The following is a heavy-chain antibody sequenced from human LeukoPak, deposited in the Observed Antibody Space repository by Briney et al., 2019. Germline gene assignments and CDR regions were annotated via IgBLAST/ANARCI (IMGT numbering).Heavy chain of an antibody. CDR2: IIPIFGTA. V-gene: IGHV1-69*05. Sequence: SVKVSCKASGGTFSSYAISWVRQAPGLGLEWMGGIIPIFGTANYAQKFQGRVTITTDESTSTAYMELSSLRSEDTAVYYCARGTYYYDSSGYSGFDYWGQGTLVTVSS. CDR1: GGTFSSYA. CDR3: ARGTYYYDSSGYSGFDY. J-gene: IGHJ4*02. D-gene: IGHD3-22*01.